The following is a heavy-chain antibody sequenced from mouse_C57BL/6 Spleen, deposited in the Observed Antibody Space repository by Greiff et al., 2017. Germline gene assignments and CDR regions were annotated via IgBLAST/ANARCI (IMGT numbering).Heavy chain of an antibody. J-gene: IGHJ2*01. Sequence: QVQLQQPGAELVRPGSSVKLSCKASGYTFTSYWMDWVKQRPGQGLEWIGNIYPSDSETHYNQKFKDKATLTVDKSSSTAYMQLSSLTSEDSAVYYCARSRGGTDFDYWGQGTTLTVSS. D-gene: IGHD4-1*01. V-gene: IGHV1-61*01. CDR1: GYTFTSYW. CDR2: IYPSDSET. CDR3: ARSRGGTDFDY.